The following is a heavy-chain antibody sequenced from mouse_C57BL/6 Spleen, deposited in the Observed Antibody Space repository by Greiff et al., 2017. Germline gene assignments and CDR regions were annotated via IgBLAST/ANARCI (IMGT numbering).Heavy chain of an antibody. CDR2: IHPNSGST. CDR3: AREGVSIYYGSPVDY. CDR1: GYTFTSYW. Sequence: VQLQQPGAELVKPGASVKLSCKASGYTFTSYWMHWVKQRPGQGLEWIGMIHPNSGSTNYNEKFKSKATLTVDKSSSTAYMQLSSLTSEDSAVYYGAREGVSIYYGSPVDYWGQGTTLTVSS. V-gene: IGHV1-64*01. D-gene: IGHD1-1*01. J-gene: IGHJ2*01.